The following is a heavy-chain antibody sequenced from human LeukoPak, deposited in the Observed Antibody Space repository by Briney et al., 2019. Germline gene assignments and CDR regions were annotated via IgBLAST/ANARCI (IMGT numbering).Heavy chain of an antibody. J-gene: IGHJ2*01. CDR1: GGSISSGSYY. V-gene: IGHV4-61*02. Sequence: SETLSLTCTVSGGSISSGSYYWSWIRQPAGKGLEWIGRIYTSGSTNYNPSLKSRVTISVDTSKNQFSLKLSFVTAADTAVYYCARDRPHWYFDLWGRGTLVTVSS. CDR3: ARDRPHWYFDL. CDR2: IYTSGST.